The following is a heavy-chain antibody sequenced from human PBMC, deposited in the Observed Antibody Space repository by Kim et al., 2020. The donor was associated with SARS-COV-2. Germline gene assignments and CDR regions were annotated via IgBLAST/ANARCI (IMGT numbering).Heavy chain of an antibody. D-gene: IGHD3-10*01. CDR3: ARDQGITMVRGVIITYYYYGMDV. CDR2: ISAYNGNT. CDR1: GYTFTSYG. Sequence: ASVKVSCKASGYTFTSYGISWVRQAPGQGLEWMGWISAYNGNTNYAQKLQGRVTMTTDTSTSTAYMELRSLRSDGTAVYYCARDQGITMVRGVIITYYYYGMDVWGQGTTVTVSS. J-gene: IGHJ6*02. V-gene: IGHV1-18*01.